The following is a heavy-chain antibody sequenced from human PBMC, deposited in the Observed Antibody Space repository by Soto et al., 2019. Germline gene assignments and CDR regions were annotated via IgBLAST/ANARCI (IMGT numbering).Heavy chain of an antibody. CDR3: ARDGAGAYGLGWFDP. Sequence: QVQLQESGPGLVKPSQTLSLTCTVSGDSISRGGYYWNWIRQHPRKGLEWIGYIYHSGSTNYNPSLKSRVNISVDTSKNQLSVELSNVTAADTAVYYCARDGAGAYGLGWFDPWGQGILVTVSS. J-gene: IGHJ5*02. D-gene: IGHD2-21*01. CDR1: GDSISRGGYY. V-gene: IGHV4-31*03. CDR2: IYHSGST.